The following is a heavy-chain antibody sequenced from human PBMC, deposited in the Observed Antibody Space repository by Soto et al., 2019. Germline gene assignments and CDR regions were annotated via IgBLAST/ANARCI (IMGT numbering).Heavy chain of an antibody. J-gene: IGHJ6*02. Sequence: PGESLKISCHSSGYMFTTSWIGWVRQMPGKGLEWMGTIYPGDSDTRYSPSFQGQVTISADKSMGTAYLQWGSLRASDTAIYYCAKSGYSSHGMDVWGQGTTVTVSS. CDR1: GYMFTTSW. CDR3: AKSGYSSHGMDV. CDR2: IYPGDSDT. D-gene: IGHD3-22*01. V-gene: IGHV5-51*01.